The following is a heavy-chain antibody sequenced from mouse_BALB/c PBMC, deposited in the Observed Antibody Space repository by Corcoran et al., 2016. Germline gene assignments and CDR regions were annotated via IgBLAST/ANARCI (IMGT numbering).Heavy chain of an antibody. CDR1: GYTFPNYG. Sequence: QIQLVQSGPELKQPGEPVKISCKASGYTFPNYGMNWVKQAPGKGLKWMGWINTYTGEPTYADDFKVRFAFSLETSASTAYLQINNLKNEDTATYICARREYGKSIAYWGQGTLVTVSA. J-gene: IGHJ3*01. V-gene: IGHV9-3-1*01. CDR3: ARREYGKSIAY. CDR2: INTYTGEP. D-gene: IGHD2-10*02.